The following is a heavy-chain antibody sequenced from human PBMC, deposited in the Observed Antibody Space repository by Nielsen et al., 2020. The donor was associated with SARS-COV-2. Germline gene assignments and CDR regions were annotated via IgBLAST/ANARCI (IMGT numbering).Heavy chain of an antibody. CDR2: ISWNSGSI. CDR1: GFTFDDYA. CDR3: AKLGPYYYGSEHYGMDV. V-gene: IGHV3-9*01. D-gene: IGHD3-10*01. Sequence: SLRLSCAASGFTFDDYAMHWVRQAPGKGLEWVSGISWNSGSIGYADSVKGRFTISRDNAKNSLYLQMNSLRAEDTALYYCAKLGPYYYGSEHYGMDVWGQGTTVTVSS. J-gene: IGHJ6*02.